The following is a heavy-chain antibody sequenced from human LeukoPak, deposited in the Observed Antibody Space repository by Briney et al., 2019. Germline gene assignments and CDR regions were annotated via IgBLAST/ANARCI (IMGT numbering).Heavy chain of an antibody. CDR2: ISAYNGNT. J-gene: IGHJ4*02. CDR3: AREQYSSSWYWRHFDY. CDR1: GYTFTSYG. V-gene: IGHV1-18*01. D-gene: IGHD6-13*01. Sequence: ASVKVSCKASGYTFTSYGISWVRQAPGQGLEWMGWISAYNGNTNYAQKFQGRVTITADESTSTAYIELSSLRSEGTAVYYCAREQYSSSWYWRHFDYWGQGTLVTVSS.